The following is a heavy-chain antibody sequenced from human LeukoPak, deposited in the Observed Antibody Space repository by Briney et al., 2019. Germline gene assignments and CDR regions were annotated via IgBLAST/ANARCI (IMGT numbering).Heavy chain of an antibody. J-gene: IGHJ3*02. CDR2: VYYSGST. V-gene: IGHV4-59*02. CDR1: GGSVSNYY. Sequence: SETLSLTCTVSGGSVSNYYWSWIRQPPGKGLEYIGHVYYSGSTNYNPSLKSRVTISVDTSKNQFSLKLSSVTAADTAVYYCARGGILTGTEAFDIWGQGTMVTVSS. CDR3: ARGGILTGTEAFDI. D-gene: IGHD3-9*01.